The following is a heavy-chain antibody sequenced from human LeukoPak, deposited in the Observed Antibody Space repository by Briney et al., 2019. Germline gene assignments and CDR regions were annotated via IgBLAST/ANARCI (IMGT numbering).Heavy chain of an antibody. D-gene: IGHD4-23*01. V-gene: IGHV1-2*02. CDR1: GYTFTGYY. CDR3: ARDGHGGTSFDY. J-gene: IGHJ4*02. CDR2: INPNSGGT. Sequence: ASVKVSCKASGYTFTGYYMHWVRQAPGQGLEWMGWINPNSGGTDYAQKFQDRVTMTRDTSISTAYMELSRLTSDDTAVYYCARDGHGGTSFDYWGQGALVTVSS.